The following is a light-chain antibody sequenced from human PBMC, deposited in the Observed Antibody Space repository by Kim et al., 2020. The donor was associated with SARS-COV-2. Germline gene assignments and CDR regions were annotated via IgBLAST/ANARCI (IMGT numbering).Light chain of an antibody. Sequence: PGRNASVTCSEDKLRDKYASLYQQRPGQSPVLVIYQDNKRPSGIHDRFSGSNSGNTATLTITETQAVDEADYYCQAWDSGFAVFGGGTQLTVL. CDR3: QAWDSGFAV. V-gene: IGLV3-1*01. CDR2: QDN. J-gene: IGLJ3*02. CDR1: KLRDKY.